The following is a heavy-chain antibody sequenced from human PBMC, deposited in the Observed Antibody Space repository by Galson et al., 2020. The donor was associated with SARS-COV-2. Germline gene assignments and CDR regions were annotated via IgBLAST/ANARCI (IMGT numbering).Heavy chain of an antibody. CDR2: IYTSGST. D-gene: IGHD6-19*01. CDR1: GGSITSGGYY. Sequence: SETLSLTCAVSGGSITSGGYYWSWIRQPAGKGLEWIVRIYTSGSTNYNPSLQSRVTISIDTSKNQFSLELTSVTAADTAVYFCAYGVVAGAGYWGQGILVTVSS. J-gene: IGHJ4*02. CDR3: AYGVVAGAGY. V-gene: IGHV4-61*02.